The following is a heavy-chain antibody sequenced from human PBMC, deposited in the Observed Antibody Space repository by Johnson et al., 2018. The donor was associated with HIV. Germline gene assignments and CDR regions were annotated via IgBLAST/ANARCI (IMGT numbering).Heavy chain of an antibody. J-gene: IGHJ3*02. CDR1: GFTFSSYW. V-gene: IGHV3-7*01. CDR3: ARDILEYSSSVPDAFDI. Sequence: VQLVESGGGLVQPGGSLRLSCAASGFTFSSYWMSWVRQAPGKGLEWVANINQDGSEKYYVDSVKGRFTISSDNSKNTLYLQMNSLRAEDTAVYYCARDILEYSSSVPDAFDIWGQGTMVTVSS. CDR2: INQDGSEK. D-gene: IGHD6-6*01.